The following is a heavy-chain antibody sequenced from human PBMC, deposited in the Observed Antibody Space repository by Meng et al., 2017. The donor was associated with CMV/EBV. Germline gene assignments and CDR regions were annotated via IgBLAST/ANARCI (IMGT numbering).Heavy chain of an antibody. J-gene: IGHJ4*02. CDR2: IYYSGST. V-gene: IGHV4-39*01. D-gene: IGHD1-14*01. CDR1: GGSISSSSYC. CDR3: VSGPDY. Sequence: TLSLTCTLSGGSISSSSYCWGWIRQPPGKGLEWIGSIYYSGSTYYNPSLKSRVTISVDTSKNQFSLKLSSVTAADTAVYYCVSGPDYWGQGTLVTVSS.